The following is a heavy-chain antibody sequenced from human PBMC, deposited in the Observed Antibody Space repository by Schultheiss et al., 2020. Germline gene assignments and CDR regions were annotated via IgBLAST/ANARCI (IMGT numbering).Heavy chain of an antibody. CDR3: ASFWGPLGYCSGGSCYLGEGWFDP. CDR1: GFTFSDHY. Sequence: GGSLRLSCAASGFTFSDHYMDWARQAPGKGLEWVGRTRNKANSYTTEYAASVKGRFTISRDDSKNLLYLQMNSLKTEDTAVYYCASFWGPLGYCSGGSCYLGEGWFDPWGQGTLVTVSS. V-gene: IGHV3-72*01. J-gene: IGHJ5*02. CDR2: TRNKANSYTT. D-gene: IGHD2-15*01.